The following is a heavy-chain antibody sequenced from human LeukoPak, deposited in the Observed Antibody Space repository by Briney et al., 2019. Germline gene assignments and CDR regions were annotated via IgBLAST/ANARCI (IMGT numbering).Heavy chain of an antibody. CDR1: GYTFTSYG. CDR2: ISAYNGNT. D-gene: IGHD6-19*01. J-gene: IGHJ4*02. Sequence: ASVKVSCKASGYTFTSYGINWVRQAPGQGLEWMGWISAYNGNTKHAQKLQGRVTITTDTSTSTAYMELRSLRSDDTAVYYCARAGITSGWVQNMDYWGQGTLVTVSS. CDR3: ARAGITSGWVQNMDY. V-gene: IGHV1-18*01.